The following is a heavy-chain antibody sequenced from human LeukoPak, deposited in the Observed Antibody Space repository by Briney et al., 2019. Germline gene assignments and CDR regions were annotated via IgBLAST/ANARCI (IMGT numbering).Heavy chain of an antibody. CDR3: ARDPGMKEWLVNSFDY. J-gene: IGHJ4*02. D-gene: IGHD6-19*01. CDR2: INPSGGST. Sequence: GASVKVSCKASGGTFSSYAISWVRQAPGQGLEWMGIINPSGGSTSYAQKFQGRVTMTRDTSTSTVYMELSSLRSEDTAVCYCARDPGMKEWLVNSFDYWGQGTLVTVSS. V-gene: IGHV1-46*01. CDR1: GGTFSSYA.